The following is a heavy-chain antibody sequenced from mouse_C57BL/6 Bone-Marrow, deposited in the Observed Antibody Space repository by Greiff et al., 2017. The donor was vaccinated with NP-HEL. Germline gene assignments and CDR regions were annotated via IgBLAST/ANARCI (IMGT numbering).Heavy chain of an antibody. CDR1: GYTFTSYW. D-gene: IGHD4-1*01. CDR2: IDPSDSYT. CDR3: ARDWFDY. Sequence: QVQLKQPGAELVMPGASVKLSCKASGYTFTSYWMHWVKQRPGQGLEWIGEIDPSDSYTNYNQKFKGKSTLTVDKSSSTAYMQLSSLTSEDSAVYYCARDWFDYWGQGTTLTVSS. V-gene: IGHV1-69*01. J-gene: IGHJ2*01.